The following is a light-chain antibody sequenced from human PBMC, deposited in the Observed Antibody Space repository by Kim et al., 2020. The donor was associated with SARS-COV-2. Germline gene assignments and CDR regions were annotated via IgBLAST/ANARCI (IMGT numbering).Light chain of an antibody. CDR1: NIGGKN. V-gene: IGLV3-21*04. Sequence: SYELTQPPSVSVAPGQTASVTCGGNNIGGKNVHWYQQKPGQAPEVVIYNYGDRPSGIPERFSGSNSGNTATLTISRVEAGDEADYYCHVWDTSSDHGVFGGGTKLTVL. CDR3: HVWDTSSDHGV. CDR2: NYG. J-gene: IGLJ2*01.